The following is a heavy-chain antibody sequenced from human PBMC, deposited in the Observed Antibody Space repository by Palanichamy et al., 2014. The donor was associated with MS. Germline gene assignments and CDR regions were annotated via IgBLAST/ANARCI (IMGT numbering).Heavy chain of an antibody. D-gene: IGHD3-16*01. CDR1: GGSINSADYC. V-gene: IGHV4-30-4*08. CDR2: ISHNGDT. CDR3: ARDQSMMIDGGAFDI. J-gene: IGHJ3*02. Sequence: MQLQESGPGRVKPSETLSLTCSVSGGSINSADYCWSWIRQTPGKGLEWIGYISHNGDTSYRPSLKSRLFMSVDTSKNQFSLKLSSVTTADTAIYYCARDQSMMIDGGAFDIWGQGTLVTVSS.